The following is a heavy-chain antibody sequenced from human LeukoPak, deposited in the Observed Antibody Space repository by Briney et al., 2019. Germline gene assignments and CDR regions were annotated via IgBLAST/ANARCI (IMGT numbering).Heavy chain of an antibody. Sequence: SQTLSLTCAVSGGSISSGGYSWSWIRQPPGKGLEWIGYIYHSGSTYYNPSLKSRVTISVDRSKNQFSLKLSSVTAADTAVYYCARRRIIYYGSEQPPFDYWGQGTLVTVSS. V-gene: IGHV4-30-2*01. CDR1: GGSISSGGYS. D-gene: IGHD3-10*01. CDR2: IYHSGST. J-gene: IGHJ4*02. CDR3: ARRRIIYYGSEQPPFDY.